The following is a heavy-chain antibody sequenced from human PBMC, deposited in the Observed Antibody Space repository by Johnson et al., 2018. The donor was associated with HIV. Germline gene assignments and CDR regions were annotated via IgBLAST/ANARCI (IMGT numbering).Heavy chain of an antibody. CDR3: ARPLDWKDLSDALDI. D-gene: IGHD1-1*01. Sequence: QVQLVESGGGVVQPGRSLRLSCAASGFTFSSYAMHWVRQAPGKGPEWLAVISYDEKNKYYADSVKGRFTISRDNSKNTVYLQMNSLRADDTAMYYCARPLDWKDLSDALDIWGQGTMVTVSS. J-gene: IGHJ3*02. CDR2: ISYDEKNK. V-gene: IGHV3-30*04. CDR1: GFTFSSYA.